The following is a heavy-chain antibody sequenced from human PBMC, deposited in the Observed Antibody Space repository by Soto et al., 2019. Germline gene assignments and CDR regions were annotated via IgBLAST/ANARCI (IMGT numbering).Heavy chain of an antibody. CDR3: AKNSGYSYGFPFDY. D-gene: IGHD5-18*01. J-gene: IGHJ4*02. V-gene: IGHV3-23*01. CDR1: GFTFNPYV. CDR2: VSGSGNRT. Sequence: GGTLRLSCAASGFTFNPYVRRWVRQAPGKGLERVSGVSGSGNRTHYEVAVEGLFTITRDNTKSTQYLRMNNLRANDTAVYYCAKNSGYSYGFPFDYWGQGTLVTVSS.